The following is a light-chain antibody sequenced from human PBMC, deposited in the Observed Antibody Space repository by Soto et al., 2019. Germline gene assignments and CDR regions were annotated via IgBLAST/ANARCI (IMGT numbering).Light chain of an antibody. CDR3: QQYNNWPET. J-gene: IGKJ1*01. CDR2: GAS. CDR1: QSVSSN. Sequence: EIVMTQSPATLSVSPGERATLSCRASQSVSSNLAWYQQKPGQDPRLLIYGASTRATGIPARFSGSGSGTEFTLTVSSLQSEDFAVYYCQQYNNWPETFGQGTNVEIK. V-gene: IGKV3-15*01.